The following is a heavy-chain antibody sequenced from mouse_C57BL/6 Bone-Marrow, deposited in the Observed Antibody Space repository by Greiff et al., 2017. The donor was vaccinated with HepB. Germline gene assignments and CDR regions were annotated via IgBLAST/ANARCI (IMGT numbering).Heavy chain of an antibody. V-gene: IGHV1-26*01. Sequence: EVQLQQSGPELVKPGASVKISCKASGYTFTDYYMNWVKQSHGKSLEWIGDINPNNGGTSYNQKFKGKATLTVDKSSSTAYMELRSLTSEDSAVYYCARKGLLLRYRYFDYWGQGTTLTVSS. CDR1: GYTFTDYY. J-gene: IGHJ2*01. CDR3: ARKGLLLRYRYFDY. D-gene: IGHD1-1*01. CDR2: INPNNGGT.